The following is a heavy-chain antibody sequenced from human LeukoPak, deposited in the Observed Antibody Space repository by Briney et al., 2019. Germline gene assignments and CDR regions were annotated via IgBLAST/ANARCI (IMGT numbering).Heavy chain of an antibody. CDR2: ISYDGSNK. V-gene: IGHV3-30-3*01. D-gene: IGHD3-9*01. CDR1: GFTFSSYA. J-gene: IGHJ4*02. Sequence: GGSLRLSCAASGFTFSSYAMHWVRQAPGKGLEWVAVISYDGSNKYYADSVKGRFTISRDNSKNTLYLQMNSLRAEDTAVYYCARDRYFDWSNRSDYWGQGTLVTVSS. CDR3: ARDRYFDWSNRSDY.